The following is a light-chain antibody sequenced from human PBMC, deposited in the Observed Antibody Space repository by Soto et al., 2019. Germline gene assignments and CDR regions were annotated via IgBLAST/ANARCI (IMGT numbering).Light chain of an antibody. CDR2: SAS. CDR1: QDISVY. J-gene: IGKJ5*01. Sequence: DIQMTQSPSSLSASVGDRVTITCRASQDISVYLAWSQKKPGKVPKLLIYSASTLQSGVPSRFSGRGSGTDFTLTISSLQPEDVATYYCQKFNSAPLTVGQGTRLEIK. V-gene: IGKV1-27*01. CDR3: QKFNSAPLT.